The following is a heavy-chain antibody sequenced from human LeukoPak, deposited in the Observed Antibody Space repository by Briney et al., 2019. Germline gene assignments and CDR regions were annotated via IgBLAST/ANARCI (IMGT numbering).Heavy chain of an antibody. D-gene: IGHD6-13*01. V-gene: IGHV4-59*01. J-gene: IGHJ5*02. Sequence: SETLSLTCTVSGGSISSYYWSWIRQPPGKGLEWIGYIYYSGSTNYNPSLKGRVTISVDTSKNQFSLKLSSVTAADTAVYYCARVDSSSFRFDPWGQGTLVTVSS. CDR2: IYYSGST. CDR3: ARVDSSSFRFDP. CDR1: GGSISSYY.